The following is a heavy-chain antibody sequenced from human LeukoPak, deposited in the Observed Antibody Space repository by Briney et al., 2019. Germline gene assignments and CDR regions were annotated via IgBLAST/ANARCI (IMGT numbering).Heavy chain of an antibody. CDR3: AKTPGDCTGGTCYSFDY. D-gene: IGHD2-15*01. CDR1: GFTFYTYA. CDR2: ISGSGDNT. V-gene: IGHV3-23*01. Sequence: GGSLRLSCAASGFTFYTYAMTWVRQAPGKGLEWVSSISGSGDNTYYADSVRGRFTVSRDNSKNTLYLQMNSLRAEDTAVYYCAKTPGDCTGGTCYSFDYWGQGSLVTVSS. J-gene: IGHJ4*02.